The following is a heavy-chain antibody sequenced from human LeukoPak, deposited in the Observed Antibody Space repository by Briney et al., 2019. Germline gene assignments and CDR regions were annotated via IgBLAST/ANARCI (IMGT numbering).Heavy chain of an antibody. D-gene: IGHD2-2*01. Sequence: SETLSLTCTVSGGSTSFYYWSWIRQPPGRGLEWIGYIYYSGNTNYNPSLKSPVSISIDTSKNQFSLKLNSVTAADTAVYYCARDYCSTTTCLDYWGQGTLVTVSS. CDR2: IYYSGNT. V-gene: IGHV4-59*01. J-gene: IGHJ4*02. CDR3: ARDYCSTTTCLDY. CDR1: GGSTSFYY.